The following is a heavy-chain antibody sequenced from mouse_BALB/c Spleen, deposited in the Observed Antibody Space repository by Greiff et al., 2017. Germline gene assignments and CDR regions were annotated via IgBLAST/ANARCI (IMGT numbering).Heavy chain of an antibody. V-gene: IGHV2-6-7*01. Sequence: QVQLQESGPGLVAPSQSLSITCTVSGFSLTGYGVNWVRQPPGKGLEWLGMIWGDGSTDYNSALKSRLSISKDNSKSQVFLKMNSLQTDDTARYYCAREGRGGYWYFDVWGAGTTVTVSS. CDR2: IWGDGST. CDR3: AREGRGGYWYFDV. CDR1: GFSLTGYG. J-gene: IGHJ1*01. D-gene: IGHD3-3*01.